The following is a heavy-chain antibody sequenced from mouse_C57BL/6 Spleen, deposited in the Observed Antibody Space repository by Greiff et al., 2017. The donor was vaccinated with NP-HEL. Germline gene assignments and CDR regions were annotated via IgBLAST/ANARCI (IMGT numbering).Heavy chain of an antibody. CDR1: GFSFNTYA. D-gene: IGHD2-4*01. Sequence: EVQLVESGGGLVQPKGSLKLSCAASGFSFNTYAMNWVRQAPGKGLEWVARIRSKSNNYATYYADSVKDRFTISRDDSESMLYLQMNNLKTEDTAMYYCVRQDYDYDSFAYWGQGTLVTVSA. CDR2: IRSKSNNYAT. J-gene: IGHJ3*01. CDR3: VRQDYDYDSFAY. V-gene: IGHV10-1*01.